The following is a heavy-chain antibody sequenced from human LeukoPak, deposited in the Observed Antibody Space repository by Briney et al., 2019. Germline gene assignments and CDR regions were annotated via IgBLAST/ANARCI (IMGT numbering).Heavy chain of an antibody. D-gene: IGHD4-11*01. CDR3: ARQDYSNYDWFDP. Sequence: GASVKVSCKASGYTFTSYGISWVRQAPGQGLEWMGWISAYNGNTNYAQKLQGRVTMTTDTSTSTAYMGLGSLRSGDPAGYSWARQDYSNYDWFDPWGQGTLVTVSS. CDR2: ISAYNGNT. V-gene: IGHV1-18*01. CDR1: GYTFTSYG. J-gene: IGHJ5*02.